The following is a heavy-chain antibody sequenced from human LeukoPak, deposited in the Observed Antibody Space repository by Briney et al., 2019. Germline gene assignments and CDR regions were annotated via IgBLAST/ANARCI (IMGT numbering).Heavy chain of an antibody. CDR2: ISGYNGNT. J-gene: IGHJ5*02. Sequence: ASVMVSCKASGYTFISYGISWVRQDPGQGLEWMGWISGYNGNTNYAQKLQGRVSMTTDTSTSTAYMELRSLRSDDTAVYYCARRVVPAANWFDPWGQGTLVTVSS. D-gene: IGHD2-2*01. V-gene: IGHV1-18*01. CDR3: ARRVVPAANWFDP. CDR1: GYTFISYG.